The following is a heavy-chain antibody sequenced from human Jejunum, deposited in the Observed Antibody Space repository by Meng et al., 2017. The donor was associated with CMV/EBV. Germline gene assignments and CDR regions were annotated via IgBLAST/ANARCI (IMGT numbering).Heavy chain of an antibody. V-gene: IGHV4-4*02. CDR1: SSSSW. CDR3: ARGRSTWTTSYEGTFNY. Sequence: SSSSWWSWVRKHPGKGLEWVGEMSPTASANYNPSLKSRVTMSLDRSKNQFSLNLSSVTAADTAVYYCARGRSTWTTSYEGTFNYWGQGILVTVSS. J-gene: IGHJ4*02. D-gene: IGHD2/OR15-2a*01. CDR2: MSPTASA.